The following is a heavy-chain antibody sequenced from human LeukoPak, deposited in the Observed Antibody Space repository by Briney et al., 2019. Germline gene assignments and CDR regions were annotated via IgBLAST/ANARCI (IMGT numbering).Heavy chain of an antibody. V-gene: IGHV4-59*08. CDR2: IYYSGST. CDR3: ARHVGSVPAVAGHFDY. CDR1: GGSISSYY. D-gene: IGHD6-19*01. Sequence: SETLSLTCTVSGGSISSYYWSWIRQPPGKGLEWIGYIYYSGSTNYNPSLKSQVTISVDTSKNQFSLKLSSVTAADTAVYYCARHVGSVPAVAGHFDYWGQGTLVTVSS. J-gene: IGHJ4*02.